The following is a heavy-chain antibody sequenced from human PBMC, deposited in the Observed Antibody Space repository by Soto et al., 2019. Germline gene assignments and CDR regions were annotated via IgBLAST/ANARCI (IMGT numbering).Heavy chain of an antibody. CDR3: ARGVATNEFDS. V-gene: IGHV4-59*01. Sequence: QVQLQESGPGLVKPSETLSLTCTVSGGSINSDYWSWIRQPPGKGLEWIGYIFYSGYTKHDPSLKSRVTISVDTSTSQFSLTLSSVTAADTAVYYCARGVATNEFDSWGQGTLVTVSS. CDR2: IFYSGYT. J-gene: IGHJ4*02. CDR1: GGSINSDY. D-gene: IGHD5-12*01.